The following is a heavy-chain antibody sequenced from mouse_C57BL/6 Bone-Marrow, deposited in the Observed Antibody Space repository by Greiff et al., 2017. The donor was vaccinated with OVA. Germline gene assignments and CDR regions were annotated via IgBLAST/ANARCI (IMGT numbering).Heavy chain of an antibody. CDR2: IHPNSGST. V-gene: IGHV1-64*01. Sequence: QVQLQQPGAELVKPGASVKLSCKASGYTFTSYWMHWVKQRPGQGLEWIGMIHPNSGSTNYNEKFKSKATLTVDKSSSTAYMQLSSLTSEDSAVYYCARDYGRGYWYFDVWGTGTTVTVSS. D-gene: IGHD1-1*01. J-gene: IGHJ1*03. CDR1: GYTFTSYW. CDR3: ARDYGRGYWYFDV.